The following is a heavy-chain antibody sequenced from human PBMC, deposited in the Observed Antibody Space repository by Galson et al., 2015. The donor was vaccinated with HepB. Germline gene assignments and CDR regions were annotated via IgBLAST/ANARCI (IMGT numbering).Heavy chain of an antibody. D-gene: IGHD4-17*01. V-gene: IGHV1-69*04. CDR1: GGTFSSYT. Sequence: SVKVSCKASGGTFSSYTISWVRQAPGQGLEWMGRIIPILGIANYAQKFQGRVTITADKSTSTAYMELSSLRSEDTAVYYCARDGNYGEIYYFDYWGQGTLVTVSS. J-gene: IGHJ4*02. CDR2: IIPILGIA. CDR3: ARDGNYGEIYYFDY.